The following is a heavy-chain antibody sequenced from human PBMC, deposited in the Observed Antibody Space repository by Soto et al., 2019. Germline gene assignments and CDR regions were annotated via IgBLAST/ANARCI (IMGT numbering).Heavy chain of an antibody. CDR3: AREGREDCSGGSCYSIDAFDI. CDR1: GFTFSSYG. J-gene: IGHJ3*02. V-gene: IGHV3-33*01. D-gene: IGHD2-15*01. CDR2: IWYDGSNK. Sequence: PGGSLRLSCAASGFTFSSYGMHWVRQAPGKGLEWVAVIWYDGSNKYYADSVKGRFTISRDNSKNTLYLQMNSLRAEDTAVYYCAREGREDCSGGSCYSIDAFDIWGQGTMVTVSS.